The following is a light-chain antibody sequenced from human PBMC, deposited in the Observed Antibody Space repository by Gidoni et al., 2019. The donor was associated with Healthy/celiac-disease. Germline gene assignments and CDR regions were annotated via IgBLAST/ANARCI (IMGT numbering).Light chain of an antibody. CDR2: DAS. CDR3: QQRSNWPPWT. V-gene: IGKV3-11*01. Sequence: IVLTQSPATLSLSPGERATLSCRASPSVSSYLAWYQQNPGQAPRLLIYDASNRATGIPARFSSSGSGTDFTLTISSLEPEEFAVYYCQQRSNWPPWTFGQGTKVEIK. J-gene: IGKJ1*01. CDR1: PSVSSY.